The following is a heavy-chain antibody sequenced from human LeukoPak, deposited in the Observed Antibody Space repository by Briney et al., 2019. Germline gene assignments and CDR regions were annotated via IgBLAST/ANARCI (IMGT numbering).Heavy chain of an antibody. D-gene: IGHD5-12*01. CDR1: EFLIIDYY. V-gene: IGHV3-23*01. CDR3: AKGAYDYIEIGYFDS. Sequence: GGSLRLSCTTSEFLIIDYYMTWVRQAPGKGLEWVSVLIGSSGSTDYADSVKGRFTISRDTSKNTLFLQMNSLRAEDTAIYYCAKGAYDYIEIGYFDSWGQGTLVTVSS. CDR2: LIGSSGST. J-gene: IGHJ4*02.